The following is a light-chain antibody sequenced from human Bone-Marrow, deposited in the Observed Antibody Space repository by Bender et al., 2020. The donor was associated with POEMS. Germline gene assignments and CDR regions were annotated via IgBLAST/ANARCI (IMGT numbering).Light chain of an antibody. V-gene: IGLV1-44*01. Sequence: QSVLTQPPSASGTLGQRVSISCSGSGSNVGGNTVNWYQQVPGAAPKLLIHSNYQRPSGVPGRFSGSKSGTSASLAISGVQAEDEASYYCASWDDSLNGYVFGSGTEFTVL. CDR1: GSNVGGNT. J-gene: IGLJ1*01. CDR2: SNY. CDR3: ASWDDSLNGYV.